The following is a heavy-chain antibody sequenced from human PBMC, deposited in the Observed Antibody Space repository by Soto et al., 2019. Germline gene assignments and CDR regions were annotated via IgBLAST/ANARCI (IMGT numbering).Heavy chain of an antibody. CDR3: ARGRPLLLWFGETTKFDY. CDR1: GDSVATSSYY. Sequence: SETLSLTCTVSGDSVATSSYYWCWIRQTPGRGLEWIGTVYYTGSTYYNPSLNNRVTISVDTSRNQFSLKLNSVTAADTAVYYCARGRPLLLWFGETTKFDYWGQGTLVTVSS. J-gene: IGHJ4*02. V-gene: IGHV4-39*01. CDR2: VYYTGST. D-gene: IGHD3-10*01.